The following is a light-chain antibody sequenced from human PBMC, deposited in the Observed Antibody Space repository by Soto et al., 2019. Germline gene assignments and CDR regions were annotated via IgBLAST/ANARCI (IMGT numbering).Light chain of an antibody. Sequence: QSVLTQPASVSGSPGQSITISCTGTSSDVGGYNYVSWYQHDPGKAPRLMIYASSNRPSGVSHRFSGSRSGNTASLTISGLQAEDEADYYCSSYTSGTTLYVFGTGTKVTVL. J-gene: IGLJ1*01. CDR2: ASS. CDR1: SSDVGGYNY. V-gene: IGLV2-14*01. CDR3: SSYTSGTTLYV.